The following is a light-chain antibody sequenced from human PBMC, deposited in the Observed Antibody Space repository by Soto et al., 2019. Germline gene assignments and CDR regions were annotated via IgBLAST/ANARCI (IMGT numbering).Light chain of an antibody. CDR3: HQYYTSPRA. J-gene: IGKJ1*01. CDR1: QRVSSSY. CDR2: GVS. Sequence: EIVLTQSPGTVSLSPGERATLSCRASQRVSSSYFAWYRHKPGQAPRLLIYGVSSRAAGIPDRFSGSGSGTDLPLTISRLEPEDSAIYYCHQYYTSPRAFGQGTRVEIK. V-gene: IGKV3-20*01.